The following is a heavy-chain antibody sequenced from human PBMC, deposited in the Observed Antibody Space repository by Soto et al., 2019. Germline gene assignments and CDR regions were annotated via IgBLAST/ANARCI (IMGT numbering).Heavy chain of an antibody. D-gene: IGHD5-18*01. V-gene: IGHV3-23*01. J-gene: IGHJ4*02. CDR1: GFTFSNYA. CDR3: AKESSAYNYGFYTYFDY. Sequence: GGSLRLSCAASGFTFSNYAMTWVRQAPGKGLEWVSAISSGGTYTDYADSVKGRFTLSRDNSKNMVYLQMNSLRAEDTAVYHCAKESSAYNYGFYTYFDYWGQGTLVTVSS. CDR2: ISSGGTYT.